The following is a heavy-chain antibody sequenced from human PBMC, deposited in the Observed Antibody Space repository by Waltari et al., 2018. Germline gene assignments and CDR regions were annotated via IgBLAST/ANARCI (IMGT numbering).Heavy chain of an antibody. J-gene: IGHJ4*02. CDR3: ARDPGYSSFDY. CDR2: INQDGSVK. CDR1: GFTFSNSW. Sequence: EVRLMESGGGWVQPGESLRLSCAVSGFTFSNSWMSWVRQVPGKGLEVVANINQDGSVKNSVDSVKGRFTISRDNAKNSLYLQMNSLRAEDTAFYYCARDPGYSSFDYWGQGTLVTVSS. V-gene: IGHV3-7*01. D-gene: IGHD6-19*01.